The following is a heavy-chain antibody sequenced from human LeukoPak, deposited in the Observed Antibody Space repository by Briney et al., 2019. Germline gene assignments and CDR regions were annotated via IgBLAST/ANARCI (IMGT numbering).Heavy chain of an antibody. Sequence: SETLSLTCTVSGGSISNSNSYWSWIRQPPGKGLEWIGEINHSGSTNYNPSLKSRVTISVDTSKNQFSLKLSSVTAADTAVYYCARHDNMVTGDYWGQGTLVTVSS. J-gene: IGHJ4*02. CDR3: ARHDNMVTGDY. CDR1: GGSISNSNSY. CDR2: INHSGST. V-gene: IGHV4-39*01. D-gene: IGHD2-21*02.